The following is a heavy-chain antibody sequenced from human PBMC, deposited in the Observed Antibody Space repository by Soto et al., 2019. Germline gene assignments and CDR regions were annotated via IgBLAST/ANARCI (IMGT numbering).Heavy chain of an antibody. CDR3: AHSKRRASCSGGNCYSFGY. V-gene: IGHV2-5*02. CDR2: LFWANTE. J-gene: IGHJ4*02. CDR1: GFSLSTNGVG. D-gene: IGHD2-15*01. Sequence: QITLKESGPPLVKPTQTLTLTCTFSGFSLSTNGVGVGWIRQPPGKALEGVGLLFWANTEPYTPSLKSRLTITNVTPNNEVVLTTTNMDPVDTSTYYCAHSKRRASCSGGNCYSFGYLGQGTLITVSS.